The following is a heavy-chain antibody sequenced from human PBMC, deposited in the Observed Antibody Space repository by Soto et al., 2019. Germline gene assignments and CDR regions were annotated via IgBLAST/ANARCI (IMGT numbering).Heavy chain of an antibody. J-gene: IGHJ5*02. Sequence: SETLSLTCAVYGGSFSGYYWSWIRQPPGKGLEWIGEINHSGSTNYNPSLKSRVTISVDTSKNQFSLKLSSVTAADTAVYYCARGFRYCSGGSWCIWFDPWGQGTLVTVSS. CDR3: ARGFRYCSGGSWCIWFDP. V-gene: IGHV4-34*01. CDR1: GGSFSGYY. D-gene: IGHD2-15*01. CDR2: INHSGST.